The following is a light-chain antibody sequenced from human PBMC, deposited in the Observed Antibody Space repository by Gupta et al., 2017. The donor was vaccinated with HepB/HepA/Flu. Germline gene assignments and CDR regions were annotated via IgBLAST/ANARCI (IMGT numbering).Light chain of an antibody. J-gene: IGLJ1*01. CDR3: NSYTRGGSTYV. CDR2: DVN. Sequence: QSALTQPASGSGSPGQSITISCTETNPDVGRFNFVSWYQQHPGKAPKLMIYDVNIRPSGVSSRFSGSKSGNTASLTISGLQAEDEADYYCNSYTRGGSTYVFGTGTTVTVL. CDR1: NPDVGRFNF. V-gene: IGLV2-14*03.